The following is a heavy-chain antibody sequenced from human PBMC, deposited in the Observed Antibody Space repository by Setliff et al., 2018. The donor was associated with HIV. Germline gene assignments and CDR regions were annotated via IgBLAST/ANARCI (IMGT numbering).Heavy chain of an antibody. CDR1: GGSISSGGYY. D-gene: IGHD3-22*01. CDR3: ARGPDYDSSGGRFDY. V-gene: IGHV4-31*03. J-gene: IGHJ4*02. CDR2: IYYSGST. Sequence: PSETLSLTCTVSGGSISSGGYYWSWIRQHPGKGLEWIGYIYYSGSTYYNPSLKSRVTISVDTSKNQFSLKLSSVTAADTAVYYCARGPDYDSSGGRFDYWGQGTLVTV.